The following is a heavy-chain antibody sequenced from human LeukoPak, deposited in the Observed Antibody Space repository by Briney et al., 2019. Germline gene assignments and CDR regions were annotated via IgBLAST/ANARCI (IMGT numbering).Heavy chain of an antibody. CDR2: IIPIFGTA. Sequence: ASVKVSCKASGGTFSSYAISWVRQAPGQGLEWMGGIIPIFGTANYAQKFQGRVTITTDESTSTAYMELSSLRSEDTAVYYCASDLRDYGDRTSYYYYYMDVWGKGTTVTVSS. J-gene: IGHJ6*03. CDR3: ASDLRDYGDRTSYYYYYMDV. CDR1: GGTFSSYA. V-gene: IGHV1-69*05. D-gene: IGHD4-17*01.